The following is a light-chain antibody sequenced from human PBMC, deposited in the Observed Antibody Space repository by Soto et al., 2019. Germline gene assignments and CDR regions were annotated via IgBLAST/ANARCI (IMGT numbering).Light chain of an antibody. CDR2: DAS. J-gene: IGKJ3*01. CDR1: QSVSSY. V-gene: IGKV3-11*01. Sequence: EIVLTQSPATLSLSPGERATLSCRASQSVSSYLAWYQQKPGQAPRLLIYDASNRATGIPARFSGSGSGTDFTLTISSLEPEDFAVYYCQQRSNWPVTFGPGTKVIS. CDR3: QQRSNWPVT.